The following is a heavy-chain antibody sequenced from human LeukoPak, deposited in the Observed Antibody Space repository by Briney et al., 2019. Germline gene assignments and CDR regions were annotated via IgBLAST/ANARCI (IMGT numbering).Heavy chain of an antibody. V-gene: IGHV3-48*04. Sequence: GGSLRLSCAASGFTFSSYGMNWVRQAPGKGLEWVSHISSDGHVETYVDSVRGRFAMSRDNAKNFLFLQMNGLRAEDTAVYYCARDTLNGPFVISLDYWGQGALVTVSS. CDR3: ARDTLNGPFVISLDY. CDR1: GFTFSSYG. CDR2: ISSDGHVE. J-gene: IGHJ4*02. D-gene: IGHD3-9*01.